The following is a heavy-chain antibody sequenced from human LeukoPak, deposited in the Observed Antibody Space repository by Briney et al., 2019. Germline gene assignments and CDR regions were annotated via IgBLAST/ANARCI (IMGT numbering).Heavy chain of an antibody. Sequence: GGSLRLPCAACGFTFSTYAMSWVRQAPGKGLEWVSAISGSGDRTYYADSVKGRFTTSRDNSKNTLYLQMNSLRAEDTAIYYCAKDLAYDSSDYHVIFDCWGQGTLVTVSS. CDR2: ISGSGDRT. J-gene: IGHJ4*02. D-gene: IGHD3-22*01. V-gene: IGHV3-23*01. CDR1: GFTFSTYA. CDR3: AKDLAYDSSDYHVIFDC.